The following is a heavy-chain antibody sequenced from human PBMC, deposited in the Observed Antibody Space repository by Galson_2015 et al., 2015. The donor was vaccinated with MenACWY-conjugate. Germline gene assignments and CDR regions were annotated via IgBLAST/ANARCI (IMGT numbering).Heavy chain of an antibody. Sequence: SVKVSCRASGYTFTGYYMHWLRQTPGQGFEWMGRINTHDGGAKFAQKFQGRVIMTRDASRNTVYMELLSLRSDDTAVYFCARDKRDPIVALANYFDVWGQGTLVTVSS. CDR3: ARDKRDPIVALANYFDV. J-gene: IGHJ4*02. CDR1: GYTFTGYY. CDR2: INTHDGGA. D-gene: IGHD2-21*01. V-gene: IGHV1-2*06.